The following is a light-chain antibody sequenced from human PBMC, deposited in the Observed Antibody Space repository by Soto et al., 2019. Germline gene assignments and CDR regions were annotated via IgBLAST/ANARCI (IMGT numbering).Light chain of an antibody. CDR3: QQYLSTPLT. V-gene: IGKV4-1*01. Sequence: DNVMTQSPDSLAVSLGEKATINCKSSQSLLYSSNSKNYLAWYQQKPGQPPKLLIYWASTRESGVPDRFSGSGSGTDFTLTISRLQAEDVAIYYCQQYLSTPLTFGGGTKVEMK. J-gene: IGKJ4*01. CDR2: WAS. CDR1: QSLLYSSNSKNY.